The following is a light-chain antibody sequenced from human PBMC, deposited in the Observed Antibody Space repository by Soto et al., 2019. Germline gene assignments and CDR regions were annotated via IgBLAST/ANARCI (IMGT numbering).Light chain of an antibody. CDR1: QSVSRY. CDR2: DAS. J-gene: IGKJ2*01. V-gene: IGKV3-11*01. CDR3: QQRSNWPYT. Sequence: EIVLTQSPATLSLSPGERATLSCRASQSVSRYLAWYQQKPGQAPRLLIYDASNRATGIPARFSGSGSGTAFTLTSSSLEPEYFAVYYCQQRSNWPYTFGLGTKLEIK.